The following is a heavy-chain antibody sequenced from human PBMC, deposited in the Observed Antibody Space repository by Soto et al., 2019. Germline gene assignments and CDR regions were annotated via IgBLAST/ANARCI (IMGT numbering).Heavy chain of an antibody. Sequence: PGGSLRLSGVAAGCTFSSAAMNWDRQAPGKGLEWVSIISDTGTRTHYADSVKGRFTISRDNSKNTLYLDMNSLRAEDTAVYYCAKSLDIHYKNWFDPWGQGTLVTVSS. CDR2: ISDTGTRT. CDR1: GCTFSSAA. V-gene: IGHV3-23*01. CDR3: AKSLDIHYKNWFDP. J-gene: IGHJ5*02. D-gene: IGHD4-4*01.